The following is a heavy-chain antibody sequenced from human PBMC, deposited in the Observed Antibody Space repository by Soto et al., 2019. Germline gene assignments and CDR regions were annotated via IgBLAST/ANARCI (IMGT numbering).Heavy chain of an antibody. J-gene: IGHJ4*02. CDR2: ISAYDGKT. CDR1: GYTFTSYG. CDR3: ATGVREDDFWSGYFV. Sequence: GASVKVSCKASGYTFTSYGISWVRQAPGQGREWMGWISAYDGKTNYAQKFQGRVTMTEDTSTDTAYMELSSLRSEDTAVYYCATGVREDDFWSGYFVRGQGTLVTVPS. V-gene: IGHV1-18*01. D-gene: IGHD3-3*01.